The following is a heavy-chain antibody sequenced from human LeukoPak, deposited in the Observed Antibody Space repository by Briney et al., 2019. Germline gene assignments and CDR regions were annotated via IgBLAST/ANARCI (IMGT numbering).Heavy chain of an antibody. CDR2: IYYSGST. CDR3: ARRRGSYFDY. J-gene: IGHJ4*02. V-gene: IGHV4-39*01. Sequence: SETLSLTCIVSGGSLSSSSYYWGWIRQPPGKGLESIGSIYYSGSTYYNPSLKSRVTISVGTSENQFSLKLSSVTAADTAVYYCARRRGSYFDYWGQGTLVTVSS. CDR1: GGSLSSSSYY. D-gene: IGHD1-26*01.